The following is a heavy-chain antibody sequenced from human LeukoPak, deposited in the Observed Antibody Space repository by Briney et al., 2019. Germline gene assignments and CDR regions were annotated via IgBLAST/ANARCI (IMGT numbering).Heavy chain of an antibody. D-gene: IGHD2-15*01. CDR1: GVAIGSSW. Sequence: RGSLRLSCIASGVAIGSSWMSWVRQSPGKRLEWVANVNPGGSVQNYVDSVTGRFTISRDNAKNSLYLQMNNLRADDTAVYYCATTFPYCSEDNCALGGQGTLVTVSS. CDR2: VNPGGSVQ. J-gene: IGHJ1*01. V-gene: IGHV3-7*01. CDR3: ATTFPYCSEDNCAL.